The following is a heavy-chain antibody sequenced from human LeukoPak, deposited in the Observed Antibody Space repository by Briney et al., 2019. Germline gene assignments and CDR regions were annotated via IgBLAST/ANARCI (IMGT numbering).Heavy chain of an antibody. CDR2: IDPNSGVT. Sequence: ASVKVSCKTSGYIFAGYNIHWVRQAPGQGLEWMGRIDPNSGVTRISQKFQGRVTVTRDTAISTVYMEVKRLRSDDTAIYYCAREGSGYDYYYFDYWGQGTLVTVSS. V-gene: IGHV1-2*02. D-gene: IGHD5-12*01. CDR3: AREGSGYDYYYFDY. CDR1: GYIFAGYN. J-gene: IGHJ4*02.